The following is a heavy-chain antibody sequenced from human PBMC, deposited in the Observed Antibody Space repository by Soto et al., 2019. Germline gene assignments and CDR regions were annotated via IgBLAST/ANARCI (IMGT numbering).Heavy chain of an antibody. Sequence: SETLSLTCTVSGGSISSYYWSWIRQPPGKGLEWIGYIYYSGSTNYNPSLKSRVTISVDTSKNQFSLKLSSVTAADTAVYYCARHYAVVLYHFDYWGLGTLVTVSS. J-gene: IGHJ4*02. CDR2: IYYSGST. CDR1: GGSISSYY. CDR3: ARHYAVVLYHFDY. D-gene: IGHD2-15*01. V-gene: IGHV4-59*08.